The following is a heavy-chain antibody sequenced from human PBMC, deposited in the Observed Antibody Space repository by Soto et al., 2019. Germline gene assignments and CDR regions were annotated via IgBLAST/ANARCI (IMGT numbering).Heavy chain of an antibody. CDR1: GYSFTRYG. V-gene: IGHV1-18*01. J-gene: IGHJ6*02. CDR2: INAYNGNT. CDR3: AMVDVYVTPSPQDV. D-gene: IGHD3-16*01. Sequence: QVQLVQSGAEVKNPGASVKVSCKASGYSFTRYGIGWARQAPGQGLEWMGWINAYNGNTNYAQNLQGRLTLTTDTSTTTVYMELRSLRSHDTAIYYCAMVDVYVTPSPQDVWGQGTTVTVSS.